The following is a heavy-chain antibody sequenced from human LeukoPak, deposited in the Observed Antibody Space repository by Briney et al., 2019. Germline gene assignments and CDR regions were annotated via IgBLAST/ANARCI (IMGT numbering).Heavy chain of an antibody. V-gene: IGHV3-21*01. CDR2: ISSSSSYI. J-gene: IGHJ4*02. CDR1: GFTFKKYW. CDR3: ARRRTTGYYDY. D-gene: IGHD1-1*01. Sequence: AGGSLRLSCAASGFTFKKYWMNWVRQAPGKGLEWVSSISSSSSYIYYADSVKGRFTISRDNAKNSLYLQMNSLRAEDTAVYYCARRRTTGYYDYWGQGTLVTVSS.